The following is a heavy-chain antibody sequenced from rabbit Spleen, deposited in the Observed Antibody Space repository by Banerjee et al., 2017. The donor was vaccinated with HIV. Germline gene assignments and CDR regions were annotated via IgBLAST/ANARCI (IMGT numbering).Heavy chain of an antibody. J-gene: IGHJ4*01. CDR2: IHSGSDST. V-gene: IGHV1S43*01. Sequence: QEQLVESGGGLVQPEGSLTLTCTASGFSFSSSYMCWVRQAPGKGLELIACIHSGSDSTWYTSWVNGRFTISRSTSLNTVDLKMTSLTAADTATYFCVREAGYGGYGDGNLWGPGTLVTVS. CDR1: GFSFSSSY. D-gene: IGHD6-1*01. CDR3: VREAGYGGYGDGNL.